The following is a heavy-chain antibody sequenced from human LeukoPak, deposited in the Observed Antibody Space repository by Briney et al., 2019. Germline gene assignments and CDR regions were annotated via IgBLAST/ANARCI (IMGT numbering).Heavy chain of an antibody. V-gene: IGHV1-46*01. CDR3: ARGVRITMIVDY. J-gene: IGHJ4*02. CDR2: INPSGGST. CDR1: GYTFTSYY. D-gene: IGHD3-22*01. Sequence: ASVKVSYKSSGYTFTSYYMHWVRQAPGQGLEWMGIINPSGGSTSYAQKFQGRVTMTRDTSTSTVYMELSSLRSEDTAVYYCARGVRITMIVDYWGQGTLVTVSS.